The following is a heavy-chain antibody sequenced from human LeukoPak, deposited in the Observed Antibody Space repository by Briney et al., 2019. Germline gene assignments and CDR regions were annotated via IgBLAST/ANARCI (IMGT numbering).Heavy chain of an antibody. CDR3: ARDTDYCGGDCYSDY. CDR1: GFTFSSYW. J-gene: IGHJ4*02. CDR2: IKQDGSEK. D-gene: IGHD2-21*02. V-gene: IGHV3-7*01. Sequence: PGGSLRLSCAASGFTFSSYWMSWVRQAPGKGLEWVANIKQDGSEKYYVDSAKGRFTISRDNAKNSLYLQMNSLRAEDTAVYYCARDTDYCGGDCYSDYWGQGTLVTVSS.